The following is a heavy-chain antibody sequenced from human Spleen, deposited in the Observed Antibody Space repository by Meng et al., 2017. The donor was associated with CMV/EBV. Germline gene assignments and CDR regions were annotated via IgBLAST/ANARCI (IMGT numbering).Heavy chain of an antibody. CDR2: ITSDGSST. V-gene: IGHV3-74*01. D-gene: IGHD2/OR15-2a*01. J-gene: IGHJ4*02. CDR3: SREISPSRFDY. CDR1: GFTFSSYW. Sequence: SCAASGFTFSSYWMHWVRQAPGKGPVWLSRITSDGSSTNYADFVKGRITISRDNAKNTLYLLMNSLRAEDTAVYYCSREISPSRFDYWGQGALVPSPQ.